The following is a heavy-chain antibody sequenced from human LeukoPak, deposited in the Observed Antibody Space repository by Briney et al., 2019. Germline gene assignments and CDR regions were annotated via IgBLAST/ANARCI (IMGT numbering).Heavy chain of an antibody. Sequence: SETLSLTCTVSGGSISTYYWSWIRQPPGKGLEWIGYIYYSGSTNYNPSLKSRVTISVDTSKHQFSLKLSSVTAADTAVYYCARAQFTIFGVVTEFDYWGQGTLVTVSS. CDR3: ARAQFTIFGVVTEFDY. CDR1: GGSISTYY. V-gene: IGHV4-59*01. CDR2: IYYSGST. J-gene: IGHJ4*02. D-gene: IGHD3-3*01.